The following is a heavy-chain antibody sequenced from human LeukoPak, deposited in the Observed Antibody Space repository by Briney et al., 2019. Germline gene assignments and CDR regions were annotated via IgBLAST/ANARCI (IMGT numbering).Heavy chain of an antibody. D-gene: IGHD2-15*01. Sequence: GGSLRLSCAASGFTFSLYIMNWVRQAPGKGLEWVSSISSGSDYIFYGDSLKGRFSISRDNAKNSLYLQMNSLRAEDTAVYYCARGGRRFDSWGQGTLVSVSS. CDR1: GFTFSLYI. V-gene: IGHV3-21*01. CDR3: ARGGRRFDS. J-gene: IGHJ5*01. CDR2: ISSGSDYI.